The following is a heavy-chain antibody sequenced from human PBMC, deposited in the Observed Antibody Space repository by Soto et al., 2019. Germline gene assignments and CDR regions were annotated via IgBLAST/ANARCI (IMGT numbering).Heavy chain of an antibody. CDR3: AIRVGPLDP. J-gene: IGHJ5*02. D-gene: IGHD1-26*01. CDR2: IIPILGIA. V-gene: IGHV1-69*02. Sequence: QLQLVQSGAEVKKPGSSMKVSCKASGSTFSSYTISRVRQAPGQGLERMGRIIPILGIANYTQKFQGRVTITADKSTSTAYMELSSLRSEDTAVYYCAIRVGPLDPWGQGTLVTVSS. CDR1: GSTFSSYT.